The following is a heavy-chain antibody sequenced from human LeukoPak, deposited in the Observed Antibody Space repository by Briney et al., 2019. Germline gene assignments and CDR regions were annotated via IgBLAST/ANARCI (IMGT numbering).Heavy chain of an antibody. Sequence: PSETLSLTCTVSGGSISSSSYYWGWIRQPPGKGLEWIGSIYYSGSTYYNPSLKSRVTISVDTSKNQFSLKLSSVTAADTAVYYCARHEGSSYYGDYGRVDYWGQGTLVTVSS. V-gene: IGHV4-39*01. CDR1: GGSISSSSYY. J-gene: IGHJ4*02. CDR2: IYYSGST. CDR3: ARHEGSSYYGDYGRVDY. D-gene: IGHD4-17*01.